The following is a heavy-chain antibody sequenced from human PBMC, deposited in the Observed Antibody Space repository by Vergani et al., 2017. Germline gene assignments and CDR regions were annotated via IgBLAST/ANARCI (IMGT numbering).Heavy chain of an antibody. V-gene: IGHV4-34*01. J-gene: IGHJ5*02. D-gene: IGHD1-7*01. CDR2: INHSGST. CDR1: GGSFSAYY. CDR3: ARGTGTTRAYWFDP. Sequence: QVQLQQWGAGLLRPSETLSLTCGVYGGSFSAYYWSWIRQPPGKGLEGIGEINHSGSTNYNPSLKSRLTISVDTSNHQCSVKLNSVTAADTAVYYCARGTGTTRAYWFDPWGQGTLVTVSS.